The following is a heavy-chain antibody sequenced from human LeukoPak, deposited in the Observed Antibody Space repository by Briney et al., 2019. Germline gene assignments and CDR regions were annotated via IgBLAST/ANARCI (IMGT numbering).Heavy chain of an antibody. Sequence: GGSLRLSCAASGLTFSSYWMHWVRQAPGKGLVWVSRINSDGSSTSYADSVKGRFTISRDNAKNTLYLQMNSLRAEDTAIYYCTRVGYIDEGIDYWGQGTLVTVPS. V-gene: IGHV3-74*01. CDR3: TRVGYIDEGIDY. CDR2: INSDGSST. D-gene: IGHD5-24*01. J-gene: IGHJ4*02. CDR1: GLTFSSYW.